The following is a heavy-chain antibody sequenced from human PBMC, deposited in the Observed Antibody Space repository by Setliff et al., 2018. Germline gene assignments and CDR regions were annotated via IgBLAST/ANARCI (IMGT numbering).Heavy chain of an antibody. CDR2: INHSGSS. CDR1: GGPINDYF. V-gene: IGHV4-59*08. Sequence: SETLSLTCTVSGGPINDYFWTWIRQSPGKGLEWIGEINHSGSSNYNPSLKSRVTMSVDTSKNQFSLKLSSVTAADTAVYYCARGGGSLRFLQWSYNYMDVWGKGTTVTVSS. J-gene: IGHJ6*03. D-gene: IGHD3-3*01. CDR3: ARGGGSLRFLQWSYNYMDV.